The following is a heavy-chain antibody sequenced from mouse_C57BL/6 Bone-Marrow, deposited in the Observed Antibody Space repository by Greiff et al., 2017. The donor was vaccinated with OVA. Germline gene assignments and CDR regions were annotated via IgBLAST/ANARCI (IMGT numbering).Heavy chain of an antibody. Sequence: VQLKESGPGLVKPSQSLSLTCSVTGYSITSGYYWNWIRQFPGNKLEWMGYISYDGSNNYNPSLKNRISITRDTSKNQFFLKLNSVTTEDTATYYCAREGDFDYWGQGTTLTVSS. CDR1: GYSITSGYY. V-gene: IGHV3-6*01. CDR2: ISYDGSN. J-gene: IGHJ2*01. CDR3: AREGDFDY.